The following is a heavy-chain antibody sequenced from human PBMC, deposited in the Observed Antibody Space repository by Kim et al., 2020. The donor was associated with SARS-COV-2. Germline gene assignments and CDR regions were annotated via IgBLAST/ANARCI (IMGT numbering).Heavy chain of an antibody. CDR1: GFTFSSYS. D-gene: IGHD4-17*01. CDR3: ATRSPHPAPTVTTIYYYGMDV. V-gene: IGHV3-21*01. Sequence: GGSLRLSCAASGFTFSSYSMNWVRQAPGKGLEWVSSISSSSSYIYYADSVKGRFTISRDNAKNSLYLQMNSLRAEDTAVYYCATRSPHPAPTVTTIYYYGMDVWGQRTTVTVSS. CDR2: ISSSSSYI. J-gene: IGHJ6*02.